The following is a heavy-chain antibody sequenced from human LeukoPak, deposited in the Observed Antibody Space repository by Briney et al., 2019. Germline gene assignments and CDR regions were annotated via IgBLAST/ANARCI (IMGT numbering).Heavy chain of an antibody. D-gene: IGHD6-19*01. CDR3: ARQVLGYSSGWIDY. J-gene: IGHJ4*02. CDR2: IYYSGST. CDR1: GGSISSYY. Sequence: SETLSLTCTVSGGSISSYYWSWIRQPPGKGLEWIGYIYYSGSTNYNPSLKSRVTISVDTSKNQFSLKLSSVTAADTAVYYCARQVLGYSSGWIDYWAREPWSPSPQ. V-gene: IGHV4-59*08.